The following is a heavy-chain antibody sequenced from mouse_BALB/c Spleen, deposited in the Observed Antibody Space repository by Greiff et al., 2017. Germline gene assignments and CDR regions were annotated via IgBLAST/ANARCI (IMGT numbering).Heavy chain of an antibody. CDR3: ARKGRITTAWFAY. J-gene: IGHJ3*01. Sequence: VQLQQSGAELMKPGASVKISCKATGYTFSSYWIEWVKQRPGHGLEWIGEILPGSGSTNYNEKFKGKATFTADTSSNTAYMQLSSLTSEDSAVYYWARKGRITTAWFAYWGQGTLVTVAA. CDR2: ILPGSGST. CDR1: GYTFSSYW. D-gene: IGHD2-4*01. V-gene: IGHV1-9*01.